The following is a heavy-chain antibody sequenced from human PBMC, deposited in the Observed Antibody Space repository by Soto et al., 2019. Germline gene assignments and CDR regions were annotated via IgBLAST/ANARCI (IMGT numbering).Heavy chain of an antibody. Sequence: PGGSLRLSCAASGFTFSSYAMNWVRQAPGKGLEWVSAITNSGDSTYYADSVKGRFTISRDNSENTLYLQTNGLRAEDTAVYYCARRSQYNSGSFDYWGQGTLVTVSS. J-gene: IGHJ4*02. V-gene: IGHV3-23*01. CDR1: GFTFSSYA. CDR3: ARRSQYNSGSFDY. CDR2: ITNSGDST. D-gene: IGHD6-19*01.